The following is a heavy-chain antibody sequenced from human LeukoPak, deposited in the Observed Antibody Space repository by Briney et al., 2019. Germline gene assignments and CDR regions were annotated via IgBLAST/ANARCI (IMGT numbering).Heavy chain of an antibody. CDR1: GVTFSNYA. Sequence: GGSLRLSCAVSGVTFSNYAMSWVRQAPGKGLEWVSTISGRGDETYYADSVKGRFTVSRDNSKRTPSVQMNSLRAEDTAVYYCAKGGHYSFFDYWGQGTLVTVSS. CDR2: ISGRGDET. V-gene: IGHV3-23*01. CDR3: AKGGHYSFFDY. J-gene: IGHJ4*02. D-gene: IGHD3-22*01.